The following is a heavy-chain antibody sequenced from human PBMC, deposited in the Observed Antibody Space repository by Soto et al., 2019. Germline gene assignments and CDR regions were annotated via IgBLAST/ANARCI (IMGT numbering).Heavy chain of an antibody. Sequence: ASVKVSCKTSGYTFSNYGITWVRQAPGQPLEWLGWISLYSDGANYAQKFQGRVSMTTDTSTTTAYMELRSLRSDDTAVYYCARVVPGAEAWFGPWGQGTLVTVSS. CDR3: ARVVPGAEAWFGP. V-gene: IGHV1-18*01. CDR1: GYTFSNYG. J-gene: IGHJ5*02. CDR2: ISLYSDGA. D-gene: IGHD2-2*01.